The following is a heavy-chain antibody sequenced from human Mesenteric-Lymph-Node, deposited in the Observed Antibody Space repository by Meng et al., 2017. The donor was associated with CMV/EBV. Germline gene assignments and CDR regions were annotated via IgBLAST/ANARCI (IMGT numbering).Heavy chain of an antibody. J-gene: IGHJ4*02. CDR1: GFTFSNYA. Sequence: GGSLRLSCAASGFTFSNYAMHWVRQAPGEGLEWVAVISYDGANGYYADSVMGRFTISRDNSKNTLYLQMSSLRPEDTAVYYCARDPTYYYDSSDYWGQGTLVTVSS. CDR3: ARDPTYYYDSSDY. D-gene: IGHD3-22*01. V-gene: IGHV3-30*04. CDR2: ISYDGANG.